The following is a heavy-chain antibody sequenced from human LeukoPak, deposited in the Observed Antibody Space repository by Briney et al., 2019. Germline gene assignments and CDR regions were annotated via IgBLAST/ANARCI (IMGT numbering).Heavy chain of an antibody. CDR1: GGSISSGSYY. Sequence: SQTLSLTCTVSGGSISSGSYYWRWIRQPAGTGLEWLGRIYTSGSTNYNPSLKSRVTISVDTSKNQFSLGLTSVTAADTAVYFCARDYSTPSYYYYYMDVWGKGSTVTVSS. V-gene: IGHV4-61*02. CDR3: ARDYSTPSYYYYYMDV. J-gene: IGHJ6*03. CDR2: IYTSGST. D-gene: IGHD6-6*01.